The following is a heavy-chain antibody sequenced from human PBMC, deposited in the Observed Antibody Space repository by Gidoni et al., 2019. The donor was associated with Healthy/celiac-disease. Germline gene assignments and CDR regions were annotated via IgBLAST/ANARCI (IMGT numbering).Heavy chain of an antibody. CDR1: GFTFSSYE. Sequence: EVQLVESGGGLVQPGGSLRLSCAASGFTFSSYEMNWVRQAPGKGLEWVSYISSSGSTIYYADSVKGRFTISRDNAKNSLYLQMNSLRAEDTAVYYCARIAHLTGGNSFYYYYGMDVWGQGTTVTVSS. CDR3: ARIAHLTGGNSFYYYYGMDV. J-gene: IGHJ6*02. D-gene: IGHD2-21*02. V-gene: IGHV3-48*03. CDR2: ISSSGSTI.